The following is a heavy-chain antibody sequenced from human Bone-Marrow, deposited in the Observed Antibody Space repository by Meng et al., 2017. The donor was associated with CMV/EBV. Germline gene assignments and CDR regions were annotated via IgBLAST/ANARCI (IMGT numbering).Heavy chain of an antibody. D-gene: IGHD6-13*01. V-gene: IGHV3-23*01. CDR3: VKVQGDYSSTWFNWFDP. CDR2: IGANGGAT. J-gene: IGHJ5*02. Sequence: GGSLRLSCAASGFTFDDYGMNWVRQAPGKGLEWVSAIGANGGATFYADSVKGRFTISRDNSKNTLYLQMNSLRADDTAVYYCVKVQGDYSSTWFNWFDPWGQGTLVTVSS. CDR1: GFTFDDYG.